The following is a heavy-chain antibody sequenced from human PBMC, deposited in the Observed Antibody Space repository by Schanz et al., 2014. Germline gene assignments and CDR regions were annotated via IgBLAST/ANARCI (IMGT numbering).Heavy chain of an antibody. CDR1: GFSFTTYA. CDR3: ARDHTTESYYSAGPPIDY. Sequence: EVHLLESGGGLVQPGGSLRLSCASSGFSFTTYAMSWVRQAPGKGLEWVSSISSGGGSTYYADSVKGRFTISRDNSKNTLFLQMNSLRAEDTAVYYCARDHTTESYYSAGPPIDYWGQGTLLTVSS. V-gene: IGHV3-23*01. CDR2: ISSGGGST. J-gene: IGHJ4*02. D-gene: IGHD1-26*01.